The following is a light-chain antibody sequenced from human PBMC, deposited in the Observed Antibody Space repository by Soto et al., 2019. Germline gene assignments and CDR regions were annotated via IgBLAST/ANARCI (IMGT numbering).Light chain of an antibody. Sequence: DIVMTQSPDSLAVSLGERATINCKSSQSVLYSSNNKNYLAWYQQKPGQPPKLLIYWASTRESGVPDRFSGSGSGTDFTLYISSLKAEDVAVYYCQQYYSTPPYTFGQGTKLEIK. V-gene: IGKV4-1*01. J-gene: IGKJ2*01. CDR1: QSVLYSSNNKNY. CDR3: QQYYSTPPYT. CDR2: WAS.